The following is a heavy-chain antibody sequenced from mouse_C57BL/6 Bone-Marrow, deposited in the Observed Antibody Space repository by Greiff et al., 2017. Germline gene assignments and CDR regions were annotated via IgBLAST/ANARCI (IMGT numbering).Heavy chain of an antibody. Sequence: QVQLQQSGAELVRPGASVTLSCKASGYTFTDYEMHWVKQTPVHGLEWIGAIDPETGGTAYNQKFKGKAILTADKSSSTAYMVLRSLTSEDSAVYYCPLLPYWYFDVWGTGTTVTVSS. J-gene: IGHJ1*03. V-gene: IGHV1-15*01. CDR3: PLLPYWYFDV. CDR2: IDPETGGT. CDR1: GYTFTDYE. D-gene: IGHD2-3*01.